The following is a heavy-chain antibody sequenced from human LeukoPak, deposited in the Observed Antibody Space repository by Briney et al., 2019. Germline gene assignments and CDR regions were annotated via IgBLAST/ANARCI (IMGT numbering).Heavy chain of an antibody. Sequence: GESLKISFKGSGXSFTRYYIGWVRQMPGKGLEWMGIIYPGDSDTRYSPSFQGQVTISADESISTAYLQWSSLKASDTAMYYCARYRYCSGGNCYGPDYWGQGTLVTVSS. CDR2: IYPGDSDT. CDR1: GXSFTRYY. J-gene: IGHJ4*02. CDR3: ARYRYCSGGNCYGPDY. V-gene: IGHV5-51*01. D-gene: IGHD2-15*01.